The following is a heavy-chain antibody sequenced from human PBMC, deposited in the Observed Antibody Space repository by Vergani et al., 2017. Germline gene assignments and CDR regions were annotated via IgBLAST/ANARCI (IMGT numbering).Heavy chain of an antibody. D-gene: IGHD2-15*01. J-gene: IGHJ4*02. Sequence: QVQLVESAGGVVQPGGSLRLSCAASGFTFSHFGMHWIRQAPGKGLEWRAYIGKDGINTRYRDAVKGRFTVARDNSKDILYLQLDSLRSEDTSLYYCAKYLRYSTDGLPDSWCPGTLVIVSS. V-gene: IGHV3-30*02. CDR1: GFTFSHFG. CDR2: IGKDGINT. CDR3: AKYLRYSTDGLPDS.